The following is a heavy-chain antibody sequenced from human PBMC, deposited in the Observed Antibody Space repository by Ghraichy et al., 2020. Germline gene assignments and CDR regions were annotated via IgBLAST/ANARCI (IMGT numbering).Heavy chain of an antibody. CDR3: ARVLISSWYERTISSYYYYYYYMDV. CDR2: ISAYNGNT. CDR1: GYTFTSYG. Sequence: ASVKVSCKASGYTFTSYGISWVRQAPGQGLEWMGWISAYNGNTNYAQKLQGRVTMTTDTSTSTAYMELRSLRSDDTAVYYCARVLISSWYERTISSYYYYYYYMDVWGKGTTVTVSS. V-gene: IGHV1-18*01. J-gene: IGHJ6*03. D-gene: IGHD6-13*01.